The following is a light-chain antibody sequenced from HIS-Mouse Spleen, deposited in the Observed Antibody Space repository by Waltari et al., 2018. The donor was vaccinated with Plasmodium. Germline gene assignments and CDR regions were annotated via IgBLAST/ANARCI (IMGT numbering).Light chain of an antibody. CDR1: ALQKKY. CDR3: YSTDSSGNHRV. Sequence: SYELTQPPSVSVSPGQTARITCSGDALQKKYAYWYQQKSGQAPVLVIYEDSKRPAGIPERFSVSSSGTMATLTIRGAQVEDEADYYCYSTDSSGNHRVFGGGTKLTVL. V-gene: IGLV3-10*01. CDR2: EDS. J-gene: IGLJ3*02.